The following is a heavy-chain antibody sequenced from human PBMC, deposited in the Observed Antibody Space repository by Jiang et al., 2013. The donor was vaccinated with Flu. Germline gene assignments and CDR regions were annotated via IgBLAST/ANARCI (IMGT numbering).Heavy chain of an antibody. D-gene: IGHD2-15*01. CDR3: ARDPHYCSGDSCLPDS. V-gene: IGHV4/OR15-8*01. CDR2: IYHSGSA. J-gene: IGHJ4*02. Sequence: PGLVKPSETLSLTCVVSGGSISRGNWWSWVRQPPGKGLEWIGEIYHSGSANYNPSLKSRVTISVDKSKNQFSLNLNSVTAADTAVYYCARDPHYCSGDSCLPDSWGQGTLVTVSS. CDR1: GGSISRGNW.